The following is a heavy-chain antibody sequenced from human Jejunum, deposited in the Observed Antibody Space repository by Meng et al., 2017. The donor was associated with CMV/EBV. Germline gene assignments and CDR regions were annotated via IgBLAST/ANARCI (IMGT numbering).Heavy chain of an antibody. D-gene: IGHD4-11*01. CDR1: GFIFGDFA. Sequence: QVQLVESGGGVIHPGRSLTLSCAASGFIFGDFALPWVRQAPGKGLEWVAIISYDGNNRYADSVKGRFTISRDNSRNTLYLQMDSLRADDTAVYYCAREGPDYTSSYFDYWGQGTLVTVSS. V-gene: IGHV3-30*03. CDR3: AREGPDYTSSYFDY. J-gene: IGHJ4*02. CDR2: ISYDGNNR.